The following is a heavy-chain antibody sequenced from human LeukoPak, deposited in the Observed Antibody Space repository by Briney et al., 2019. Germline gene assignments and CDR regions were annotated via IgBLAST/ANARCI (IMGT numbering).Heavy chain of an antibody. V-gene: IGHV6-1*01. J-gene: IGHJ4*02. CDR2: TYYRSKWYN. Sequence: SQTLSLTCAISGDSVSSNSAAWNWIRQSPSRGLEWLGRTYYRSKWYNDYAVSVKSRITINPDTSKNQFSLRLNSVTPEDTAVYYCARDGFLEWLLYPTGFDYWGQGTLVTVSS. CDR3: ARDGFLEWLLYPTGFDY. D-gene: IGHD3-3*01. CDR1: GDSVSSNSAA.